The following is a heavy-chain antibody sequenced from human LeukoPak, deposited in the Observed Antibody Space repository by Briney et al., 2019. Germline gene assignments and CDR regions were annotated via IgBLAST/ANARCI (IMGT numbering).Heavy chain of an antibody. D-gene: IGHD3-22*01. CDR3: ARVSGYYNWFDP. Sequence: SETLSLTCTVSGYSISSGYYWGWIRQPPGKGLEWIGYIYYSGSTNYNPSLKSRVTISVDTSKNQFSLKLSSVTAADTAVYYCARVSGYYNWFDPWGQGTLVTVSS. V-gene: IGHV4-38-2*02. J-gene: IGHJ5*02. CDR2: IYYSGST. CDR1: GYSISSGYY.